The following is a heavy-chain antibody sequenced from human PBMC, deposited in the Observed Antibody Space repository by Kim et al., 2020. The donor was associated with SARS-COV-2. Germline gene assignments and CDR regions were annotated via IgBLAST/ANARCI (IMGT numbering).Heavy chain of an antibody. V-gene: IGHV3-15*01. CDR3: ATGPRLVSARLEY. J-gene: IGHJ4*02. Sequence: CAATVKGRLTISRDDSENTLYLKMNSLKTEDTAVYYWATGPRLVSARLEYWGQGALVTVSS. D-gene: IGHD2-8*02.